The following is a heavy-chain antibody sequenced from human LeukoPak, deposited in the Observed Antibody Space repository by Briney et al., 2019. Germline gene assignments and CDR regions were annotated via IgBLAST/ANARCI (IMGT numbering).Heavy chain of an antibody. J-gene: IGHJ4*02. CDR1: GFTVSSNF. V-gene: IGHV3-23*01. CDR2: ISDSGSST. CDR3: AKVVAWVDY. D-gene: IGHD2-15*01. Sequence: GGSLRLSCEASGFTVSSNFMGWVRQTPEKGLEWVSGISDSGSSTYYADSVKGRFTISRDNSKNTMYLQMNSLRAEDTAVYYCAKVVAWVDYWGQGTLVTVSS.